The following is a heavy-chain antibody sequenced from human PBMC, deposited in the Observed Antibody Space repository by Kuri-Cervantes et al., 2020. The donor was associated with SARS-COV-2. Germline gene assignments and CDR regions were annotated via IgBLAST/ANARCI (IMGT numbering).Heavy chain of an antibody. Sequence: LSLTCAASGFTFSDYYMSWIRQAPGKGLEWVSYISSSGSTIYYADSVKGRFTISRDNAKNPLYLQMNSLRAEDTAVYYCARAPPPASPRGGMDVWGQGTTVTVSS. V-gene: IGHV3-11*01. J-gene: IGHJ6*02. D-gene: IGHD2-2*01. CDR1: GFTFSDYY. CDR2: ISSSGSTI. CDR3: ARAPPPASPRGGMDV.